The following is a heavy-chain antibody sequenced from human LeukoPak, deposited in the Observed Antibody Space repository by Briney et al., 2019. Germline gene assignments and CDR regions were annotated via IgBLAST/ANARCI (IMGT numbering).Heavy chain of an antibody. Sequence: GXXLRLSCAVSGFTFSSYAMSWVRQAPGKGLEWVSTISGSGDNTYSADSVRGRFTISRDNSKNTLYLQMNSLRAEDTAIYYCAKVSWANYFDYWGQGTLVTVSS. CDR2: ISGSGDNT. CDR3: AKVSWANYFDY. D-gene: IGHD6-13*01. J-gene: IGHJ4*02. CDR1: GFTFSSYA. V-gene: IGHV3-23*01.